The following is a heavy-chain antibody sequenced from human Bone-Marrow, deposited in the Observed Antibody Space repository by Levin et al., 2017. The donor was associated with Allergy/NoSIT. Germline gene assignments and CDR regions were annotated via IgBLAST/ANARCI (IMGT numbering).Heavy chain of an antibody. J-gene: IGHJ5*02. CDR1: GFTFSSYG. CDR3: ARDGIPEDILTGYLSFNWFDP. V-gene: IGHV3-33*01. CDR2: IWYDGSNK. Sequence: QRGESLKISCAASGFTFSSYGMHWVRQAPGKGLEWVAVIWYDGSNKYYADSVKGRFTISRDNSKNTLYLQMNSLRAEDTAVYYCARDGIPEDILTGYLSFNWFDPWGQGTLVTVSS. D-gene: IGHD3-9*01.